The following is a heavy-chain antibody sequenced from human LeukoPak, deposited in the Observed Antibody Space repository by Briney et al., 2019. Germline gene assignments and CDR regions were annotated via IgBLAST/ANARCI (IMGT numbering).Heavy chain of an antibody. CDR3: AAGYCSGGSCYPYYYYGMDV. CDR2: IIPIFGTA. J-gene: IGHJ6*02. D-gene: IGHD2-15*01. CDR1: GGTFSSYA. Sequence: ASVEVSCKASGGTFSSYAISWVRQAPGQGLEWMGGIIPIFGTANYAQKFQERVTITRDMSTSTAYMELSSLRSEDTAVYYCAAGYCSGGSCYPYYYYGMDVWGQGTTVTVSS. V-gene: IGHV1-69*05.